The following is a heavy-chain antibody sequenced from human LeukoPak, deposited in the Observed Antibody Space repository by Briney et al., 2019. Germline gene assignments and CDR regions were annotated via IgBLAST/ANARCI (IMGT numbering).Heavy chain of an antibody. D-gene: IGHD4-17*01. J-gene: IGHJ4*02. CDR2: ITWNSDNI. V-gene: IGHV3-9*03. CDR3: ARRLRRNYFDY. CDR1: GFTFDDYA. Sequence: PGGSLRLSCAASGFTFDDYAMHWVRQAPGKGLEWVSGITWNSDNIEYADSVKGRFTISRDNAKNSLYLQMNSLRAEDMALYYCARRLRRNYFDYWGQGTLVTVSS.